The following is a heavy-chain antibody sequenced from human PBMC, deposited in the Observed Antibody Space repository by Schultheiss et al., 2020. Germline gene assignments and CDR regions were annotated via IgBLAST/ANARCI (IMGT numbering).Heavy chain of an antibody. J-gene: IGHJ4*02. CDR1: GYSFTSYW. CDR2: IYPGNSDT. D-gene: IGHD2-21*01. Sequence: GESLKISCKGSGYSFTSYWIGWVRQMPGKGLEWMGIIYPGNSDTRYSPSFQGQVTISADNSINTAYLHWSSLKASDTAMYYCARLSIASRSHFDYWGQGTLVTVSS. CDR3: ARLSIASRSHFDY. V-gene: IGHV5-51*01.